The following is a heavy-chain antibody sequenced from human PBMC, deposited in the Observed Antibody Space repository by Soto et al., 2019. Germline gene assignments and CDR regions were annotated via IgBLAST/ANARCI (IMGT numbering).Heavy chain of an antibody. CDR3: ARDHDWSFDY. J-gene: IGHJ4*02. CDR1: GGSISSYY. V-gene: IGHV4-59*01. Sequence: PSETLSLTCTVSGGSISSYYWSWIRQPPGKGLEWIGYTYYSGSTNYSPSLKSRVTISVDTSKNQFSLKLSSVTAADTAVYYCARDHDWSFDYWGQGTLVTVSS. CDR2: TYYSGST. D-gene: IGHD3-9*01.